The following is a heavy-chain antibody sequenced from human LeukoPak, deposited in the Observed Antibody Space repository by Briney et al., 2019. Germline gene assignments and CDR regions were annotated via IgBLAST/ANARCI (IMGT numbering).Heavy chain of an antibody. Sequence: SETLSLTCAVYGGSFSGYYWSWIRQPPGKGLEWIGEINHSGSTNCNPSLKSRVTISVGTSKNQFSLKLSSVTAADTAVYYCARGLYYDFWSGYSTAFDIWGQGTMVTVSS. V-gene: IGHV4-34*01. CDR2: INHSGST. CDR1: GGSFSGYY. J-gene: IGHJ3*02. D-gene: IGHD3-3*01. CDR3: ARGLYYDFWSGYSTAFDI.